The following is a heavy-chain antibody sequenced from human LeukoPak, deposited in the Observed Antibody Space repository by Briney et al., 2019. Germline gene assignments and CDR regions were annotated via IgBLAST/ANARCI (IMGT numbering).Heavy chain of an antibody. V-gene: IGHV1-46*01. CDR1: GYTFTGYY. CDR3: ARDRPRYYDFWSGPPGDY. J-gene: IGHJ4*02. CDR2: INPSGGST. D-gene: IGHD3-3*01. Sequence: ASVKVSCKASGYTFTGYYMHWVRQAPGQGLEWMGIINPSGGSTSYAQKFQGRVTMTRDTSTSTVYMELSSLRSEDTAVYYCARDRPRYYDFWSGPPGDYWGQGTLVTVSS.